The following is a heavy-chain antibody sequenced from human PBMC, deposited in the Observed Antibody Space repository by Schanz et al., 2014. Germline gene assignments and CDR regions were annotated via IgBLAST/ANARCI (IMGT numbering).Heavy chain of an antibody. CDR1: GFTMITYA. D-gene: IGHD6-13*01. J-gene: IGHJ6*02. CDR3: ARDRQQLVGRIGYYYGMDV. CDR2: ISYDGSHK. Sequence: QVQLVESGGGVVQPGRSLRLSCAASGFTMITYAMHWVRQAPGKGLEWVAVISYDGSHKDYADSVKGRFTISRDNSKNTLYLQMNSLRAEDTAVYYCARDRQQLVGRIGYYYGMDVWGQGTTVTVSS. V-gene: IGHV3-30*04.